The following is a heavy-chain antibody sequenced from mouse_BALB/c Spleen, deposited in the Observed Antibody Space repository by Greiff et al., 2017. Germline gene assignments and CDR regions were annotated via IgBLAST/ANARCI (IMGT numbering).Heavy chain of an antibody. D-gene: IGHD2-14*01. J-gene: IGHJ4*01. CDR2: ISSGGST. V-gene: IGHV5-6-5*01. CDR3: ARVRYDGERAMDY. Sequence: EVKLVESGGGLVKPGGSLKLSCAASGFTFSSYAMSWVRQTPEKRLEWVASISSGGSTYYPDSVKGRFTISRDNARNILYLQMSSLRSEDTAMYYCARVRYDGERAMDYWGQGTSVTVSS. CDR1: GFTFSSYA.